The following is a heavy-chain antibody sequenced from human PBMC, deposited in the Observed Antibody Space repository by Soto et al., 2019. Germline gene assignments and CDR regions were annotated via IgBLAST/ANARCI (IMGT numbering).Heavy chain of an antibody. V-gene: IGHV3-23*01. CDR2: ISGRGVDT. Sequence: EVQLLESGGGFVQPGGSLRLSCAASGFTFSSLAMSWVRQAPGKGLEWVSSISGRGVDTLYAVSVKGRFTICRGNSRNTVYPQENSLRAEDTAVYYCAKDETDVTLFDYWGRGTLVTVSS. J-gene: IGHJ4*02. D-gene: IGHD1-1*01. CDR1: GFTFSSLA. CDR3: AKDETDVTLFDY.